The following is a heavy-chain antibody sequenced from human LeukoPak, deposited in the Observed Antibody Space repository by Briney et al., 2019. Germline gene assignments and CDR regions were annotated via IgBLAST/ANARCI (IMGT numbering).Heavy chain of an antibody. CDR1: GFTFSRYW. V-gene: IGHV3-74*03. CDR3: ERDYGA. CDR2: INSDGSAT. D-gene: IGHD4/OR15-4a*01. Sequence: GGSLRLSCAASGFTFSRYWMHWVRQAPGKGLVWVSRINSDGSATMYADFVKGRFTISRDNAKNTLYLQMNSLRVDDTAMYYCERDYGAWGQGTLVTVS. J-gene: IGHJ5*02.